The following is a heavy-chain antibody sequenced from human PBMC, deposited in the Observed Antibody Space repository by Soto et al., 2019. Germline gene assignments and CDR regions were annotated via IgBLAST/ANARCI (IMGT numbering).Heavy chain of an antibody. Sequence: GASGKVSCKASGYTFTSYYMHWVRQAPGQGLEWMGIINPSGGSTSYAQKFQGRVTMTKDTSTNTAYMELSSLRSEDAAVYYCATDSFPPDSLLDAFDIWGQGTMVT. CDR3: ATDSFPPDSLLDAFDI. CDR2: INPSGGST. CDR1: GYTFTSYY. D-gene: IGHD2-15*01. J-gene: IGHJ3*02. V-gene: IGHV1-46*01.